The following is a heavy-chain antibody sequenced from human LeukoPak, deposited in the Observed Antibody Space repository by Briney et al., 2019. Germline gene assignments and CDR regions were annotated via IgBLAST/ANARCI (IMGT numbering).Heavy chain of an antibody. J-gene: IGHJ4*02. CDR1: GFTFSSYG. D-gene: IGHD3-22*01. V-gene: IGHV3-30*02. CDR2: IRYDGSNK. CDR3: AKDPTHYRVWDYYETIGLSY. Sequence: GGSLRLSCAASGFTFSSYGMHWVRQAPGKGLEWVAFIRYDGSNKYYADSVKGRFTISRDNSKDTLNLQMNSLRAEDTAVYYCAKDPTHYRVWDYYETIGLSYWGQGTLVTVSS.